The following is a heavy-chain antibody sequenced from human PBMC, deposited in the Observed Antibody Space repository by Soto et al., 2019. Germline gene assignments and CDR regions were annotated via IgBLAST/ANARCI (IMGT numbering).Heavy chain of an antibody. CDR2: INSDGSST. CDR3: ARDRCTSSICYPSYFDY. Sequence: EVQLVESGGGLVQPGGSLRLSCAGSGFTFSRYWMHWVRQAPGKGLVWVSRINSDGSSTRYADSVKGRFTMSRDSDKNMMYLQMNSLRAEDTAVYYCARDRCTSSICYPSYFDYWGQGTLVTVSS. J-gene: IGHJ4*02. V-gene: IGHV3-74*01. D-gene: IGHD2-2*01. CDR1: GFTFSRYW.